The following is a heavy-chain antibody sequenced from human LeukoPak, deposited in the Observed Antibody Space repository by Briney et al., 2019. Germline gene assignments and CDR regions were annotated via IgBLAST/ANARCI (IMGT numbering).Heavy chain of an antibody. D-gene: IGHD5-18*01. Sequence: GGSLRLSCAASGFTFSSYAMHWVRQAPGKGLEWVAVISYDGSNKYYADSVKGRFTISRDNSKNTPYLQMNSLRVEDTAVYYCAREDTALVIAYWGQGTLVTVSS. V-gene: IGHV3-30-3*01. CDR3: AREDTALVIAY. CDR2: ISYDGSNK. CDR1: GFTFSSYA. J-gene: IGHJ4*02.